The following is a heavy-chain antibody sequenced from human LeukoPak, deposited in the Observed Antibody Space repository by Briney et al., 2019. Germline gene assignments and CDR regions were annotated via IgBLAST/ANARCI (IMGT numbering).Heavy chain of an antibody. J-gene: IGHJ5*02. V-gene: IGHV3-23*01. Sequence: QAGGSLRLSCAGTGFSFSSYAMTWVRQAPGKGLEWVSVISGSGGSTYYADSVKGRFTISRDNSKNTLYLQMNSLRAEDTAVYYCAKVGIVGAARWFDPWGQGTLVTVSS. D-gene: IGHD1-26*01. CDR1: GFSFSSYA. CDR2: ISGSGGST. CDR3: AKVGIVGAARWFDP.